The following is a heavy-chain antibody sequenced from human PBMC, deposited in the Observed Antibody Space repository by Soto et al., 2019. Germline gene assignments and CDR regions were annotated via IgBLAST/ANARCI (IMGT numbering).Heavy chain of an antibody. CDR2: IKQDGSEK. D-gene: IGHD4-17*01. CDR1: GFTFSSYW. J-gene: IGHJ4*02. CDR3: ASVTTETVGCFDY. Sequence: GGSLRLSCAASGFTFSSYWMSWVRQAPGKGLEWVANIKQDGSEKYYVDSVKGRFTIPRDNAKNSLYLQMNSLRAEDTAVYYCASVTTETVGCFDYWGQGTLVTVSS. V-gene: IGHV3-7*03.